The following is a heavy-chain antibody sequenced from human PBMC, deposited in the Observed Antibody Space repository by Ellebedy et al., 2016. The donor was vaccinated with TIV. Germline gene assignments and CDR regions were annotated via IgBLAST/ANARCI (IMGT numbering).Heavy chain of an antibody. CDR2: IYSRGTT. D-gene: IGHD4/OR15-4a*01. Sequence: GESLKISCAASGFTVSSHYMRWVRQAPGKGLEWVSFIYSRGTTYYADSVKGRFTISRDSSKNTMYLQMNSLRAEDTAVYYCARGGDYAGVWGQGTTVTVSS. J-gene: IGHJ6*02. CDR3: ARGGDYAGV. V-gene: IGHV3-66*01. CDR1: GFTVSSHY.